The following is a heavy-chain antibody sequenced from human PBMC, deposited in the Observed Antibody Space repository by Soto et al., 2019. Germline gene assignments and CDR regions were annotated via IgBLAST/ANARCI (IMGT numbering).Heavy chain of an antibody. D-gene: IGHD2-8*01. Sequence: QVQLQESGPGLVKASETVSLTCTVSGGSISRYCWRWIRQPSGKGLEWIGRIYPSGSTNYSPSLQSRVTMSVDTSKNQRSLKLSSVTAADTAVYYCARGEIGNGYGMDVWGQGTTVTVSS. V-gene: IGHV4-4*07. CDR2: IYPSGST. J-gene: IGHJ6*02. CDR3: ARGEIGNGYGMDV. CDR1: GGSISRYC.